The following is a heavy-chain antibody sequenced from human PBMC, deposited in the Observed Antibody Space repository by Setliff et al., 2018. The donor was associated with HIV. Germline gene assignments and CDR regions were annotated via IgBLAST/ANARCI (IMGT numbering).Heavy chain of an antibody. CDR2: IIPMYGVT. CDR3: ASRVYYYDSSGYLREEGFDP. Sequence: ASVKVSCQASGGTFSRYVISWVRQAHGQGPEWMGGIIPMYGVTNYAQKFHGRVTITADESTSTAYMELSSLRSEDTAVYYCASRVYYYDSSGYLREEGFDPWGQGTLVTVSS. J-gene: IGHJ5*02. D-gene: IGHD3-22*01. V-gene: IGHV1-69*01. CDR1: GGTFSRYV.